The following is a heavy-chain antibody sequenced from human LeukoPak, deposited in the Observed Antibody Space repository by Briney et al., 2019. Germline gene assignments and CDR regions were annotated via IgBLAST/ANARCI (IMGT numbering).Heavy chain of an antibody. CDR2: ITGSGDIT. Sequence: GGSLRLSCAASGFTFSSYIMNWVRQPPGKGLEWVSGITGSGDITYYADSVKGRFTISRDNAKNSLYLQMNSLRAEDTAVYYCARPRYCSSTSCSGGFDPWGQGTLVTVSS. CDR1: GFTFSSYI. CDR3: ARPRYCSSTSCSGGFDP. J-gene: IGHJ5*02. D-gene: IGHD2-2*01. V-gene: IGHV3-21*04.